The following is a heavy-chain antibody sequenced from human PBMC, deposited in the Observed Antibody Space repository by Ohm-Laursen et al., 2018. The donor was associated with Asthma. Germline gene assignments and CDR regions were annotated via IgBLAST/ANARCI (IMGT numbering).Heavy chain of an antibody. CDR2: ISSSSSYI. CDR3: ARGSGSYTQH. D-gene: IGHD1-26*01. Sequence: LRLSCAASGFTFSNYSMNWVRQAPGKGLEWVSSISSSSSYIYYADSVKGRFTISRDNAKNSLYLQMNSLRAEDTAVYYCARGSGSYTQHWGQGTLVTVSS. J-gene: IGHJ1*01. V-gene: IGHV3-21*01. CDR1: GFTFSNYS.